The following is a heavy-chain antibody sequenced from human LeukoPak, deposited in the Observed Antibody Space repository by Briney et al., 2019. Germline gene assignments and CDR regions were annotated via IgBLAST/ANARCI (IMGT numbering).Heavy chain of an antibody. CDR2: ISYDGSNK. D-gene: IGHD3-10*01. J-gene: IGHJ4*02. Sequence: GRSLRLSCAASGFTFSSYGMHWVRQAPGKGLEWVAVISYDGSNKYYADSVKGRFTISRDNSKNTLYLQMNSLRAEDTAVYYCAKDMTSGSARSFVYWGQGTLVTVSS. CDR3: AKDMTSGSARSFVY. CDR1: GFTFSSYG. V-gene: IGHV3-30*18.